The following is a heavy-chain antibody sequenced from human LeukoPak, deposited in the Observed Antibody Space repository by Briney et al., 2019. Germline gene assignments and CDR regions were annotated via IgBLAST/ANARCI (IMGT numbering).Heavy chain of an antibody. J-gene: IGHJ4*02. D-gene: IGHD3-10*01. Sequence: SETLSLTCTVSGGSISSYYWSWIRQPPGKGLDWIGEINHSGSTNYNPSLKSRVTISVDTSKNQFSLKLSSVTAADTAVYYCARAYGSGTAADYWGQGTLVTVSS. CDR3: ARAYGSGTAADY. CDR2: INHSGST. CDR1: GGSISSYY. V-gene: IGHV4-34*01.